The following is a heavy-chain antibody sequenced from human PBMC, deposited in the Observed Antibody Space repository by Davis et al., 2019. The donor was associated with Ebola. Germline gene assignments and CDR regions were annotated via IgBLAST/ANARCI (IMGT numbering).Heavy chain of an antibody. J-gene: IGHJ4*02. D-gene: IGHD3-10*01. CDR2: INTNTGNQ. Sequence: AASVKVSCKASGYTFTSYAMNWVRQAPGQGLEWMGWINTNTGNQTYAQGFTGRFVFSLDTSVSTAYLQISSLKAEDTAVYYCARVSGVRGVIIKDYWGQGTLVTVSS. CDR3: ARVSGVRGVIIKDY. V-gene: IGHV7-4-1*02. CDR1: GYTFTSYA.